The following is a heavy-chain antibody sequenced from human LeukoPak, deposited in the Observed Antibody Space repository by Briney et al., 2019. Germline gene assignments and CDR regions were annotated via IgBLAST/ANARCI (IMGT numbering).Heavy chain of an antibody. CDR3: AGGRGIAARPAPYYYYMDV. V-gene: IGHV4-39*07. CDR2: IYYSGST. D-gene: IGHD6-6*01. Sequence: SETLSLTCTVSGGSISSSSYYWGWIRQPPGKGLEWIGSIYYSGSTYYNPSLKSRVTISVDTSKNQFSLKLSSVTAADTAVYYCAGGRGIAARPAPYYYYMDVWGKGTTVTVSS. CDR1: GGSISSSSYY. J-gene: IGHJ6*03.